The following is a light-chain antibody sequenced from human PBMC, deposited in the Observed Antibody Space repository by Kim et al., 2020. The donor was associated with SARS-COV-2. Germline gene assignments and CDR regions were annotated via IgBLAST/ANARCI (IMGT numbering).Light chain of an antibody. J-gene: IGKJ1*01. V-gene: IGKV1-39*01. CDR2: AAS. CDR1: QSISRY. CDR3: QQSYNAPRT. Sequence: DIQMTQSPSSLSASVGDRVNITCRASQSISRYLNWYQQKQGKAPELLIYAASSLQSGVPSRFSGSGSGTDFTLTISSLQPEDFASYYCQQSYNAPRTFGQGTKVDIK.